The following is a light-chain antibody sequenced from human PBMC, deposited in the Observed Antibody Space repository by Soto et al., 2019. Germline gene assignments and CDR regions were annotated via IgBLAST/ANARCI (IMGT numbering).Light chain of an antibody. CDR3: AAWDDSLNGFYV. CDR2: RDN. J-gene: IGLJ1*01. V-gene: IGLV1-44*01. CDR1: TSNIGINA. Sequence: QSALTQPPSASGTPGQRVTISCSGSTSNIGINAVNWYQQLPGTAPILLIYRDNQRPSGVPDRFSGSKSGTSAYLAISGLQSEDEADYYCAAWDDSLNGFYVFGTGTKVTVL.